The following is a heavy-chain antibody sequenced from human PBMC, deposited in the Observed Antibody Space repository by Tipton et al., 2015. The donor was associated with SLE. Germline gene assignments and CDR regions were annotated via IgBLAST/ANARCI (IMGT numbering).Heavy chain of an antibody. D-gene: IGHD2-8*02. CDR1: GYSISSGYY. CDR2: INHSGST. CDR3: ARVGVYGLGTNYYYYMDV. Sequence: TLSLTCAVSGYSISSGYYWSWIRQPPGKGLEWIGEINHSGSTNYNPSLKSRVTISVDTSKNQFSLKLSSVTAADTAVYYCARVGVYGLGTNYYYYMDVWGKGTTVTVSS. J-gene: IGHJ6*03. V-gene: IGHV4-34*01.